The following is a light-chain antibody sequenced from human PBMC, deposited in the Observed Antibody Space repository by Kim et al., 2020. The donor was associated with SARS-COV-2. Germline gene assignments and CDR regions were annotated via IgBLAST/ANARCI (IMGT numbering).Light chain of an antibody. CDR2: YDS. Sequence: SYELTQPPSVSVAPGQTARITCGGNNIGGHSVHWYQQKPGQAPVLVIYYDSDRPSGIHERFSGSKAATTATLTISRVEAGDEADDYCQVWETDTDDYVFG. CDR1: NIGGHS. CDR3: QVWETDTDDYV. V-gene: IGLV3-21*01. J-gene: IGLJ1*01.